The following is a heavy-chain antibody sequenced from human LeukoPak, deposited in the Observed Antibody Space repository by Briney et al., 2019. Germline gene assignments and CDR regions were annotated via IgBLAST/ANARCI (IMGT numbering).Heavy chain of an antibody. Sequence: PGGSLRLSCAASGFTFSSYWMHWVRQAPGKGLEWIGEMNDRGTTNRNPSLRSRVTMSVGPSQNQFSLTLNSVTAADTAVYFCARHGFEYIVDTNMHYYYMDVWGKGTTVTVSS. J-gene: IGHJ6*03. CDR2: MNDRGTT. V-gene: IGHV4-34*01. D-gene: IGHD5-12*01. CDR1: GFTFSSYW. CDR3: ARHGFEYIVDTNMHYYYMDV.